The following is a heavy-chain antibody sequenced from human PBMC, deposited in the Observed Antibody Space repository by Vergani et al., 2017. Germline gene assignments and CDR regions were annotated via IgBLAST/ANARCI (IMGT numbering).Heavy chain of an antibody. D-gene: IGHD3-3*01. Sequence: EVQLVESGGGVVQPGGSLRLSCAASGFTFDDYAMHWVRQAPGKGLEWVCLISGDGGSTYYADSVKGRFTISRDKSKNSLYLQMNSLRTEDTALYYCAKEPSSPVFRVVQKVSGFDYWGQGTLVTVSS. CDR1: GFTFDDYA. CDR2: ISGDGGST. V-gene: IGHV3-43*02. J-gene: IGHJ4*02. CDR3: AKEPSSPVFRVVQKVSGFDY.